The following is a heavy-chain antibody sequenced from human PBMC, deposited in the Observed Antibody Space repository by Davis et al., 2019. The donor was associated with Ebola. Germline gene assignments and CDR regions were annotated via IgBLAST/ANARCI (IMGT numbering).Heavy chain of an antibody. CDR2: ISSSSSYI. V-gene: IGHV3-21*04. CDR3: AKANDYQLLPTSFDN. J-gene: IGHJ4*02. CDR1: GFTFSSYS. D-gene: IGHD5-12*01. Sequence: GESLKISCAASGFTFSSYSMNWVRQAPGKGPEWVSSISSSSSYIYYADSGKGRFTISRDNSKNTLDLQMNSLRAEDTAVYYCAKANDYQLLPTSFDNWGQGTLVTVSS.